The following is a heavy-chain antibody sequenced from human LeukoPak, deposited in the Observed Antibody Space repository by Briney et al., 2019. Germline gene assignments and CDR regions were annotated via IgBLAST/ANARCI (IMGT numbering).Heavy chain of an antibody. CDR3: ARGWDIVVVPAAMSLDYYYYGMDV. Sequence: PSETLSLTCAVYGGSSSGYYWSWIRQPPGKGLEWIGEINHSGSTNYNPSLKSRVTISVDTSKNQFSLKLSSVTAADTAVYYCARGWDIVVVPAAMSLDYYYYGMDVWGKGTTVTVSS. CDR1: GGSSSGYY. D-gene: IGHD2-2*01. CDR2: INHSGST. V-gene: IGHV4-34*01. J-gene: IGHJ6*04.